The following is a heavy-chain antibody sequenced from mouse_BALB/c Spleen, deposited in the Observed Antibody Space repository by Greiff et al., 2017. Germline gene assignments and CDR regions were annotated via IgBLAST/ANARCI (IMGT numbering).Heavy chain of an antibody. CDR1: GDSITSGY. V-gene: IGHV3-8*02. CDR3: ATHDSSGYVGFAY. CDR2: ISYSGST. D-gene: IGHD3-2*01. J-gene: IGHJ3*01. Sequence: EVKLVESGPSLVKPSQTLSLTCSVTGDSITSGYWNWIRKFPGNKLEYMGYISYSGSTYYNPSLKSRISITRDTSKNQYYLQLNSVTTEDTATYYCATHDSSGYVGFAYWGQGTLVTVSA.